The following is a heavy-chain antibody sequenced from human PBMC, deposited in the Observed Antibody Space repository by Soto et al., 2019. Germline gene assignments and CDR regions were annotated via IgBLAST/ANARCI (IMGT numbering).Heavy chain of an antibody. D-gene: IGHD6-19*01. CDR3: VRARGHGLGFLDY. J-gene: IGHJ4*02. CDR2: IVYSGET. Sequence: QVQLQESGPGLVKPSQTLSLTCGVSGDSIGSGGYFWSWIRQHPGKGLEWIVHIVYSGETFYSSFRKRRVSISVDTSETQFSLNLNSLTAADTAVYYCVRARGHGLGFLDYWGQGTLVTVSS. CDR1: GDSIGSGGYF. V-gene: IGHV4-31*11.